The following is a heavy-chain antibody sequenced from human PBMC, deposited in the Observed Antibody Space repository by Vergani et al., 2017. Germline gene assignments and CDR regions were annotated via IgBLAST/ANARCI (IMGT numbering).Heavy chain of an antibody. Sequence: QVQLQESGPGLVKPSETLSLTCTVSGGSISSYYWSWIRQPPGKGLEWIGRIYTSGSTNYNPSLKSRVTISVDTSKNQFSLKLSSVTAADTAVYYCASDYYDSSGYYPAWGQGTLVTVSS. CDR3: ASDYYDSSGYYPA. D-gene: IGHD3-22*01. J-gene: IGHJ5*02. CDR2: IYTSGST. V-gene: IGHV4-4*08. CDR1: GGSISSYY.